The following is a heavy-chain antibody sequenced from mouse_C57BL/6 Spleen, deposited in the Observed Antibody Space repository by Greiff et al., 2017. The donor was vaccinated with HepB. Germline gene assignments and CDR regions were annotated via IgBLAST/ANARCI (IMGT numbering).Heavy chain of an antibody. CDR1: GYAFSSSW. V-gene: IGHV1-82*01. J-gene: IGHJ4*01. Sequence: QVQLQQSGPELVKPGASVKISCKASGYAFSSSWMNWVKQRPGKGLEWIGRIYPGDGDTNYNGKFKGKATLTADKSSSTAYMQLSSLTSEDSAVYFCARSGDSSGFTFYAMDYWGQGTSVTVSS. CDR3: ARSGDSSGFTFYAMDY. D-gene: IGHD3-2*02. CDR2: IYPGDGDT.